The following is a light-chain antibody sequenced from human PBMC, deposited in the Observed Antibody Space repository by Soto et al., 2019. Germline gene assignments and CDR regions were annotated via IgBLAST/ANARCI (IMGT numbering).Light chain of an antibody. CDR3: SSYAGSHNLV. Sequence: ALAQPPSASGSPGQSVKITCTGTNSDVGTYNYVSWYQHHPGKAPKFLSYEVSRRPFGVPDRFSGSKSGNTASLTVSGLQAEGEADYYCSSYAGSHNLVLGGGTKLTVL. CDR2: EVS. J-gene: IGLJ3*02. CDR1: NSDVGTYNY. V-gene: IGLV2-8*01.